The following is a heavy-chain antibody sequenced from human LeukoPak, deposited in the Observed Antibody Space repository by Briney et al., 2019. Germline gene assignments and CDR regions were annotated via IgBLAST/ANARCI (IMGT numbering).Heavy chain of an antibody. J-gene: IGHJ4*02. CDR3: ARDFRLLVLLFIDY. Sequence: PGGSLRLSCAASGFTFRNHGMHWVRQTPGKGVVWVSSISSDGRSTTYADSVKGRFTIYRDNDKNTVYVKMKNLRDEDRAVYYCARDFRLLVLLFIDYWGQGTLVIVSS. CDR1: GFTFRNHG. D-gene: IGHD3-10*01. CDR2: ISSDGRST. V-gene: IGHV3-74*03.